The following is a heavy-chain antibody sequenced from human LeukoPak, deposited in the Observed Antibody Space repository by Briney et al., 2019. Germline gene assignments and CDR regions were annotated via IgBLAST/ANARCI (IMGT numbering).Heavy chain of an antibody. V-gene: IGHV3-30*04. Sequence: GGSLRLSCAASGFTFSSYAMHWVRQAPGKGLEWVAVISYDGSNKYYADSVKGRFTISRDNSKNTLYLQMNSLRAEDTAVYYCAKASRITMIVVVIRYYFDYWGQGTLVTVSS. CDR3: AKASRITMIVVVIRYYFDY. J-gene: IGHJ4*02. CDR1: GFTFSSYA. CDR2: ISYDGSNK. D-gene: IGHD3-22*01.